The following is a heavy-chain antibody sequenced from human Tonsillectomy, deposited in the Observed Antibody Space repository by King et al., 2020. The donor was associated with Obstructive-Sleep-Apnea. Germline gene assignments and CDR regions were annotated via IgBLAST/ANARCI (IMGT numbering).Heavy chain of an antibody. J-gene: IGHJ6*02. Sequence: VQLVESGGGLVQPGGSLRLSCAASGFTFSSYWMHWVRQAPGKGLVWVSRINSDGSSTSDAGSVKGRFTISRDNAKNTLYLQMNSLRAEDTAVYYCAREGVAVADHYYYGMDVWGQGTTVTVSS. D-gene: IGHD6-19*01. V-gene: IGHV3-74*01. CDR3: AREGVAVADHYYYGMDV. CDR1: GFTFSSYW. CDR2: INSDGSST.